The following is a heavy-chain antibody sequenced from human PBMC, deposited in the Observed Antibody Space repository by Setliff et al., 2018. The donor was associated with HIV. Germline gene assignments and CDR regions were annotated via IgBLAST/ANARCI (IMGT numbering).Heavy chain of an antibody. CDR3: ARGVDIGFRREQKPHYFDP. CDR1: GGSINRGDYY. J-gene: IGHJ5*02. CDR2: IFYNGNT. V-gene: IGHV4-30-4*08. D-gene: IGHD2-15*01. Sequence: PSETLSLTCTVSGGSINRGDYYCTWIRQSPGKGLEFIGYIFYNGNTYYNPSLRSRVAISIDTSKNQFSLTLRSVTAADTAVYYCARGVDIGFRREQKPHYFDPWGQGTLVTVSS.